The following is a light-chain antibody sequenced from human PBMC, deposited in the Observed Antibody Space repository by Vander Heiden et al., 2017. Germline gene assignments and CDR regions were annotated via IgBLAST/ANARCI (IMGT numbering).Light chain of an antibody. CDR1: SSDVGGYNY. J-gene: IGLJ1*01. CDR2: EVS. Sequence: QSALTQPASVFGSPAQSITISCTGTSSDVGGYNYVSWYQQHPGKAPKLMIYEVSNRPSGVSNRFSGSKSGNTASLTISGLQAEDEADYYCSSYTSSSVYVFGTGTKVTVL. V-gene: IGLV2-14*01. CDR3: SSYTSSSVYV.